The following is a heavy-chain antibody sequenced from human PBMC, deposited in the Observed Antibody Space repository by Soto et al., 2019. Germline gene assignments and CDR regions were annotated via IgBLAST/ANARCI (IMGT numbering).Heavy chain of an antibody. CDR3: ARDKITGRFDY. D-gene: IGHD2-8*02. J-gene: IGHJ4*02. CDR1: GGSFSGYY. V-gene: IGHV4-34*01. Sequence: QVQLQQWGAGLLKPSETLSLTCAVYGGSFSGYYWTWIRQPPGTGLEWIGEINHSGSTYYNPSLTSPVTISVNTSKNQFSLKLTSVTAADTAVYYCARDKITGRFDYWGQGTLVTVSS. CDR2: INHSGST.